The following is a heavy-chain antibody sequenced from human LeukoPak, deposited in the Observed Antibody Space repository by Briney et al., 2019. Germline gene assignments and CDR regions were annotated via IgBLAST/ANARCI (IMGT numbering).Heavy chain of an antibody. Sequence: ASVKVSCKASGYTFTSYGISWVRQAPAQGIEGMGWISAYNGNTNYAQKLQGRVTMTTDTSTSTAYMELRSLRSDDTAVYYCARVNNYGGNSPFDYWGQGTLVTVSS. J-gene: IGHJ4*02. V-gene: IGHV1-18*01. CDR2: ISAYNGNT. CDR1: GYTFTSYG. CDR3: ARVNNYGGNSPFDY. D-gene: IGHD4-23*01.